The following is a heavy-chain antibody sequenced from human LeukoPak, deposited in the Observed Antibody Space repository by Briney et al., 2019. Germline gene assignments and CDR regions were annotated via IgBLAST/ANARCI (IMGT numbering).Heavy chain of an antibody. V-gene: IGHV4-4*02. Sequence: SETLSLTCTVSGDSINSLDLWSWVRQPPGKGLEWIGEMYLSGTTHSNPSVKSRVTISVDTSKNQFSLRLSSVTAADTAVYYCESYYYYYGMAVWGQGTTVTVS. CDR2: MYLSGTT. J-gene: IGHJ6*02. CDR3: ESYYYYYGMAV. CDR1: GDSINSLDL.